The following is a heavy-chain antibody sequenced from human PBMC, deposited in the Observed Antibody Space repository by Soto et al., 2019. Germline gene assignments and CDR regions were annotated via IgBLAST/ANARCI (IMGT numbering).Heavy chain of an antibody. Sequence: QVQLQESGPGLVKPSETLSLTCTVAGVSVSSGSYYWSWIRQPPGKGLECIGYIYYSWSTNYNPSLKSRVSISVDTSKYQVSPKLSSVTAADTAVYYCARDWVNTFGSSSGYYYYYGMDVWGQGTTVTVSS. CDR1: GVSVSSGSYY. V-gene: IGHV4-61*01. CDR3: ARDWVNTFGSSSGYYYYYGMDV. CDR2: IYYSWST. J-gene: IGHJ6*02. D-gene: IGHD6-19*01.